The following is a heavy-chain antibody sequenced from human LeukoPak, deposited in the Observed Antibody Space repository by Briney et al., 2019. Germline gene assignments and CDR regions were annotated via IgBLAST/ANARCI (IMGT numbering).Heavy chain of an antibody. D-gene: IGHD3-16*01. CDR2: DYYSGST. J-gene: IGHJ3*02. Sequence: PSETLSLTCTVCGGSISSYFWSCIRQPPGKGLEWMGYDYYSGSTNYNPSLKSRVTISVDTSKKHFSLKLSSATAADTAVYYCARVLDLSKRGLDAFDIWGQGTMVTVSS. V-gene: IGHV4-59*01. CDR1: GGSISSYF. CDR3: ARVLDLSKRGLDAFDI.